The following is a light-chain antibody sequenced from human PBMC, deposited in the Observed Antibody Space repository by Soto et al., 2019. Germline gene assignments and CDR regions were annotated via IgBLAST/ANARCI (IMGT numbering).Light chain of an antibody. V-gene: IGLV2-14*01. CDR3: SSYTSSNTRYVV. CDR2: EVS. Sequence: QAVVTQPASVSGSPGKSVTISCTGTRSDVGGYNYVYWYQQHTGKAPKLMIYEVSNRPSGVSNRFSGSSSGNTASLTISGLQAEDEADYYCSSYTSSNTRYVVFGGGTKVTVL. J-gene: IGLJ2*01. CDR1: RSDVGGYNY.